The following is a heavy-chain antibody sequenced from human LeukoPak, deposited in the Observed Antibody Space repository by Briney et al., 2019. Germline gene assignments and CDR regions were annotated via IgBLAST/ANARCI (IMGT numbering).Heavy chain of an antibody. CDR3: AREGTLRAHWDPFDY. CDR2: IKIDGSEI. J-gene: IGHJ4*02. CDR1: GFIFSNYW. D-gene: IGHD7-27*01. V-gene: IGHV3-7*01. Sequence: GGSLRLSCAVSGFIFSNYWMSWARQAPGKGLEWVATIKIDGSEIYYVDSVRGRFTISRDNVRNSLYLQMHSPRGEDTAVYYCAREGTLRAHWDPFDYWGQGTLVTVSS.